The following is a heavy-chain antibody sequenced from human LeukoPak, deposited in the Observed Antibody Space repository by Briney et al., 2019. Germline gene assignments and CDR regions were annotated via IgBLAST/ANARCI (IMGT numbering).Heavy chain of an antibody. J-gene: IGHJ4*02. D-gene: IGHD1-26*01. CDR1: GYTFTDYF. CDR3: ARVRILGATTGGLDY. Sequence: ASVKVSCKASGYTFTDYFMHWVRQAPGQGLEWMGWINPNSGGTNYAQKFQGRVTMTRDTSISTAYMELSRLRPDDTAVYYCARVRILGATTGGLDYWGQGTLVTVSS. CDR2: INPNSGGT. V-gene: IGHV1-2*02.